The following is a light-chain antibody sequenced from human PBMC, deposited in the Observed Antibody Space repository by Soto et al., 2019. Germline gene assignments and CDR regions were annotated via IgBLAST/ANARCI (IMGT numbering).Light chain of an antibody. CDR1: QSVSSSY. CDR3: QQYGSSPT. CDR2: GAS. V-gene: IGKV3-20*01. Sequence: EIVLTQSPGTLSLSPGERATLSCRASQSVSSSYLAWYQQKPGQAPRLLIYGASSRATGIPDRFSGSGSGTDFTLTISRLEPEDFAVCYCQQYGSSPTFGQGTKVDI. J-gene: IGKJ1*01.